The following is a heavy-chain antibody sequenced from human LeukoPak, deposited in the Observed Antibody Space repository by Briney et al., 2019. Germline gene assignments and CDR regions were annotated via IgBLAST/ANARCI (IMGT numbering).Heavy chain of an antibody. V-gene: IGHV1-2*02. D-gene: IGHD3/OR15-3a*01. CDR2: INPNTGGT. J-gene: IGHJ4*02. CDR1: GYTSTGYY. CDR3: ARSTSDWLLQILDY. Sequence: ASVKVSCKASGYTSTGYYIHWVRQAPGQGPEWMGWINPNTGGTTNAQKFQGRVTMTRDTSISTAYMELSSLTSDDTAVYYCARSTSDWLLQILDYWGQGTLVTVSS.